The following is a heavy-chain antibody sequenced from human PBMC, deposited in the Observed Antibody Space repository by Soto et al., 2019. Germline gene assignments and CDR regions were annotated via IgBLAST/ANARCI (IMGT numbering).Heavy chain of an antibody. CDR2: INPSGGST. CDR3: ARGGGEDVLLWPNAYYHGMDV. J-gene: IGHJ6*02. D-gene: IGHD3-10*01. CDR1: GYTFTGYY. V-gene: IGHV1-46*03. Sequence: KVSCKASGYTFTGYYMHWVRQAPGQGLEWMGIINPSGGSTSYAQKFQGRVTMTRDTSTSTVYMELSSLRSEDTAVYYCARGGGEDVLLWPNAYYHGMDVWGQGTTVTVSS.